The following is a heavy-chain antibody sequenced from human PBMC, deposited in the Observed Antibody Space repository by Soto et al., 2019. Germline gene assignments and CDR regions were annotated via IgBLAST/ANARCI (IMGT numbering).Heavy chain of an antibody. D-gene: IGHD6-6*01. CDR1: GFIFSNFG. CDR3: ARDPRTARASAMDV. Sequence: PGGALGLYCSASGFIFSNFGMHWVRQAPGKGLEWVAGVWYDGSNGVSADSVKGRFTISRDNSKNTLYLQMTSLRAEDTAVYYCARDPRTARASAMDVWGQGTTVTVSS. J-gene: IGHJ6*02. V-gene: IGHV3-33*01. CDR2: VWYDGSNG.